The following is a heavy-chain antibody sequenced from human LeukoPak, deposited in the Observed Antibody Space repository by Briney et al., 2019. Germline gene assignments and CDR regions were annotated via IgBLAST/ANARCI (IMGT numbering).Heavy chain of an antibody. CDR2: IYYSGSI. D-gene: IGHD3-10*01. CDR1: GGSISSYY. CDR3: ARSYYGSGGFDY. J-gene: IGHJ4*02. Sequence: SETLSLTCTASGGSISSYYWSWIRQPPGKGLEWIGYIYYSGSINYNPSLKSRVTISVDTSKNQFSLKLSSVTAADTAVYYCARSYYGSGGFDYWGQGTLVTVSS. V-gene: IGHV4-59*01.